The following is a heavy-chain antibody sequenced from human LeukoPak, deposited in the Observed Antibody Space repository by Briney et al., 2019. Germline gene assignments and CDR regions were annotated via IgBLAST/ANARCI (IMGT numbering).Heavy chain of an antibody. Sequence: GGSLRLSRAASGFTFSNAWMSWVRQAPGKGLEWVGRIQSKTDGGTTDYAAPAKGRFTISRDDSKNTLYLQMNSLKTEDTAVYYCTTAYYDSSGYYNDYWGQGTLVTVSS. CDR1: GFTFSNAW. J-gene: IGHJ4*02. D-gene: IGHD3-22*01. CDR2: IQSKTDGGTT. CDR3: TTAYYDSSGYYNDY. V-gene: IGHV3-15*01.